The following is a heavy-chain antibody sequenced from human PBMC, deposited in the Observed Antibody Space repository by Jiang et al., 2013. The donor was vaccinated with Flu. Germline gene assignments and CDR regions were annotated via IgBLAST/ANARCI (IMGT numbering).Heavy chain of an antibody. Sequence: LLKPSETLSLTCTVSGGSISSYYWSWIRQPPGKGLEWIGYIYYSGSTNYNPSLKSRVTISVDTSKNQFSLKLSSVTAADTAVYYCARRPFWSGYFDYWGQGTLVTVSS. V-gene: IGHV4-59*01. CDR2: IYYSGST. CDR1: GGSISSYY. J-gene: IGHJ4*02. CDR3: ARRPFWSGYFDY. D-gene: IGHD3-3*01.